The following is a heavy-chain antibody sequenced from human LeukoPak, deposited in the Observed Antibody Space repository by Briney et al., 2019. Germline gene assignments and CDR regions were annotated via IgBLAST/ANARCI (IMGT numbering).Heavy chain of an antibody. D-gene: IGHD2-2*01. V-gene: IGHV5-51*01. J-gene: IGHJ3*02. CDR2: IYPGDSDT. CDR3: ARRGYCSSTACSVATFDI. CDR1: GYSFTSYW. Sequence: GESLKISCKSSGYSFTSYWIGWVRQMPGKGLEWMGIIYPGDSDTRYSPSFQGQVTISADKSISTAYLQWGSLKASDTAMYYCARRGYCSSTACSVATFDIWGQGTMVTVSS.